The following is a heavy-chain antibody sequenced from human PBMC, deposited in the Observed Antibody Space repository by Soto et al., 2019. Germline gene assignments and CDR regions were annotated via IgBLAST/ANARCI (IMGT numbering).Heavy chain of an antibody. CDR3: AREGRYYASGRFWWFDP. CDR1: GGSFSDYY. D-gene: IGHD3-10*01. Sequence: SETLSLTCAVYGGSFSDYYWSWIRQPPGKGLEWIGEINHSGSTNYNPSLKSRVTISVDTSKNQFSLKLSSVTAADTAVYYCAREGRYYASGRFWWFDPWGQGTLVTVSS. J-gene: IGHJ5*02. CDR2: INHSGST. V-gene: IGHV4-34*01.